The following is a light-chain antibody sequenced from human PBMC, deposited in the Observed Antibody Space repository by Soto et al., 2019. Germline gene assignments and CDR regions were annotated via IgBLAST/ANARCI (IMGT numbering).Light chain of an antibody. J-gene: IGLJ2*01. V-gene: IGLV2-14*01. CDR1: SSHVGGYKY. Sequence: QSALTQPASVSGSPGQSITISCTGTSSHVGGYKYVSWYQQHPDKAPKLIIFEVSNRPSGISSRFSGSKSGNTASLTISGLQAEDEADYYCASYTSSSTSVIFGRGTKVTVL. CDR3: ASYTSSSTSVI. CDR2: EVS.